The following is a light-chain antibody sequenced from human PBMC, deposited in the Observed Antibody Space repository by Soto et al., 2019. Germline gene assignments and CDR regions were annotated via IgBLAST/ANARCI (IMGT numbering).Light chain of an antibody. CDR2: DAS. V-gene: IGKV1-5*01. Sequence: DIQLTQSPSTLSASAGDRVTITCRASQAINNWLAWYQQKPGKAPKLLIYDASKLESGVPSRFSGSESGTDFTLIISSLQPDDFATYYCQQYSSYPLTFGQGTRLEI. J-gene: IGKJ5*01. CDR1: QAINNW. CDR3: QQYSSYPLT.